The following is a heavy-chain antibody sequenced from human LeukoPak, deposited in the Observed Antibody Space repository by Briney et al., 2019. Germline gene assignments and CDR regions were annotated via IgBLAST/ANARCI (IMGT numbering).Heavy chain of an antibody. J-gene: IGHJ4*02. Sequence: GGSLRLSCAVSGFTFSSYAMSWVRQASGKGLEWVSSISGSGGGTYYADSVKGRFTFSRDNSKNTLYLQMNSLRAEDTALYYCAKAREGNSDWYFDCWGQGTLVTVSS. CDR3: AKAREGNSDWYFDC. CDR1: GFTFSSYA. D-gene: IGHD6-19*01. CDR2: ISGSGGGT. V-gene: IGHV3-23*01.